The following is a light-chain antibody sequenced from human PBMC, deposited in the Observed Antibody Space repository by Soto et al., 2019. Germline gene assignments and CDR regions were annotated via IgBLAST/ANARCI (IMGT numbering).Light chain of an antibody. CDR3: QQSYSTPPT. CDR2: AAS. Sequence: DIQMTQSPSSLSASVGDRVTITCRASQSTSGYLNWYQHKPGKAPKLLIYAASNLQSGVPSRFSGSGSGTDFTLTISSLQPEDFATYYCQQSYSTPPTFGQGTKVEIK. V-gene: IGKV1-39*01. J-gene: IGKJ1*01. CDR1: QSTSGY.